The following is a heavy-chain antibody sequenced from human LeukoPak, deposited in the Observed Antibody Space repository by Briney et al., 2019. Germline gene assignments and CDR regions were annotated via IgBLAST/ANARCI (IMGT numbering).Heavy chain of an antibody. Sequence: SETLSLTCTVSGGSISSGGYYWSWIRQHPGKGLEWIGYIYYSGSTYYNPSLKSRVTISVDTSKNQFSLKLSSVTAADTAVYYSARDSDGSGSYYYWGQGTLVTVSS. V-gene: IGHV4-31*03. CDR2: IYYSGST. CDR1: GGSISSGGYY. CDR3: ARDSDGSGSYYY. D-gene: IGHD3-10*01. J-gene: IGHJ4*02.